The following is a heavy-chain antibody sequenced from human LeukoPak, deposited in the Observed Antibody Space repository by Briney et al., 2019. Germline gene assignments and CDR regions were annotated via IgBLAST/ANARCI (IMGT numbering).Heavy chain of an antibody. D-gene: IGHD1-26*01. CDR1: GYTFTGYY. V-gene: IGHV1-2*02. J-gene: IGHJ4*02. CDR3: SRGRRILVGDTNAGDFFDY. Sequence: ASVKVSCKASGYTFTGYYMHWVRQAPGQGLEWMGWINPNSGGTNYAQNFQGRVTMTRDTSISTAYMELSRMRSDDTAVYYCSRGRRILVGDTNAGDFFDYWGQGTLVTVSS. CDR2: INPNSGGT.